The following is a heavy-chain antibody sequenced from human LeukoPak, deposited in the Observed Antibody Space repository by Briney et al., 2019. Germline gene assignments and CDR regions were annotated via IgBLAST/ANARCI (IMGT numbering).Heavy chain of an antibody. CDR1: GGSISSSSYY. J-gene: IGHJ4*02. CDR3: AREKDIVLMVYARREFFDY. V-gene: IGHV4-39*07. CDR2: IYYSGST. Sequence: PSETLSLTCTVSGGSISSSSYYWGWIRQPPGKGLEWIGSIYYSGSTYYNPSLKSRVTISVDTSKNQFSLKLSSVTAADTAVYYCAREKDIVLMVYARREFFDYWGQGTLVTVSS. D-gene: IGHD2-8*01.